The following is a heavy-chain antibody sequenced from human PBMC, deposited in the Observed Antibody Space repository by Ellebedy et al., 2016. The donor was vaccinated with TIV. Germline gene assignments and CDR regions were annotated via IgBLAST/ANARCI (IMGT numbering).Heavy chain of an antibody. Sequence: PGGSLRLSCAATGFSFRSYWMSWVRQAPGKGLEWVANIYQDGSVQYYLDSLKGRFTIPRENAINSLFLQMNSLRAGDPAVYYCARRGSYGDYAVQVNSWFDRWGRGTLVTVSS. J-gene: IGHJ5*02. CDR3: ARRGSYGDYAVQVNSWFDR. V-gene: IGHV3-7*01. D-gene: IGHD4-17*01. CDR1: GFSFRSYW. CDR2: IYQDGSVQ.